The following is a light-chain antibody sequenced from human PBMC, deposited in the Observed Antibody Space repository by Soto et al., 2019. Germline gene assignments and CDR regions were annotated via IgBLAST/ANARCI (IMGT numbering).Light chain of an antibody. V-gene: IGLV2-14*01. CDR2: EVR. CDR1: IRDVGAYNL. Sequence: SALTQPASVSGSPGQSITLSCAGTIRDVGAYNLVSWYQQYPGRAPQLILYEVRNRPSGISFRFSGFKSGNTASLTISGLQAEDEADYYCSSFTSKSTLIFGGGTKVTVL. CDR3: SSFTSKSTLI. J-gene: IGLJ2*01.